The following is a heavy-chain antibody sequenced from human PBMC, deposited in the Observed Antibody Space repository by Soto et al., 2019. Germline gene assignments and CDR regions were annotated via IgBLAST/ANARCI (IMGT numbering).Heavy chain of an antibody. D-gene: IGHD1-7*01. CDR3: ARSDNRNSLYGVDV. V-gene: IGHV4-34*01. J-gene: IGHJ6*02. Sequence: SETLSLTFAVNGGSLSGYYWSWIRQSPGKGLEWIGEINHRGSSDYNPSLKSRVTISIDASKNHVTLELTSVTAADTAVYYCARSDNRNSLYGVDVWGQGTAVTVSS. CDR2: INHRGSS. CDR1: GGSLSGYY.